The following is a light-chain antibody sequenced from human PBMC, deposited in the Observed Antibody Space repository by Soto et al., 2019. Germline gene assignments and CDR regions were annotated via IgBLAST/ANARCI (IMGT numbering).Light chain of an antibody. CDR2: EVT. V-gene: IGLV2-14*01. CDR1: SSDVGGHNY. J-gene: IGLJ1*01. CDR3: SSYTSSSTLYV. Sequence: QSALTQPASVSGSPGQSITNSCSGTSSDVGGHNYVSWYQQLPGKAPQLIIYEVTNRPAGISNRFSGSKSGTTASLTISGLQAEDEADYYCSSYTSSSTLYVFGTGTKLTVL.